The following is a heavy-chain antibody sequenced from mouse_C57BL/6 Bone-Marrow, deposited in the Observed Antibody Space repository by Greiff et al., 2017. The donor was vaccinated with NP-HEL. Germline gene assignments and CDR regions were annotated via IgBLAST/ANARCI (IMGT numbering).Heavy chain of an antibody. Sequence: QVQLQQSGAELVRPGTSVKMSCKASGYTFPNYWIGGSKQRPGHGLGWIGDIYPGGGFTNYNEKFRGKATLTAVQSSSTAYMQFSSLTSEDSAIYYCLLYGSLFYYFYYCGQGTAPTVSA. CDR1: GYTFPNYW. D-gene: IGHD1-1*01. CDR3: LLYGSLFYYFYY. J-gene: IGHJ2*01. CDR2: IYPGGGFT. V-gene: IGHV1-63*01.